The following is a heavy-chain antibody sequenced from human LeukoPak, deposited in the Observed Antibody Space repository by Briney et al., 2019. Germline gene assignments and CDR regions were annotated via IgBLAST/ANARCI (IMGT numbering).Heavy chain of an antibody. CDR3: ARGQSGGSFLSMDV. CDR2: ISSSSGTII. J-gene: IGHJ6*02. Sequence: PGGSLRLSCAASGFTFSSYWMHWVRQAPGKGLEWISYISSSSGTIIYYADSVKGRFTISRDNAKNSLYLQMNSLRAEDTAVYYCARGQSGGSFLSMDVWGQGTTVTVSS. CDR1: GFTFSSYW. V-gene: IGHV3-48*04. D-gene: IGHD2-15*01.